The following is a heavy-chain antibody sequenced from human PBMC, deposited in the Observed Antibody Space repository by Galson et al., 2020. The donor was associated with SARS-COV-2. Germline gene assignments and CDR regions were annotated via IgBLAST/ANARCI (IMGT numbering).Heavy chain of an antibody. J-gene: IGHJ1*01. CDR1: GLTVSGNY. D-gene: IGHD1-26*01. Sequence: LSLTCAASGLTVSGNYMSWVRQAPGKGLEWVSVIYSGGSTNYADSVKGRFTISRDNSKNTLYLQMNSLRAEDTAVYYCASAGSYYLEYFQDWGQGTLFTVSS. CDR2: IYSGGST. CDR3: ASAGSYYLEYFQD. V-gene: IGHV3-66*01.